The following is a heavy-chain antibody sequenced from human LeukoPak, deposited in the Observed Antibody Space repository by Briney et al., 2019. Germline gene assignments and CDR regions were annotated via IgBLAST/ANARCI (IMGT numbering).Heavy chain of an antibody. Sequence: SETLSLTCTVSGGSISNYCWSWIRLPPGKGLECMGYIYYSGSTNYNPSLESRVTISLDSPRNQFSLKLNSLTAADTAVYYCARQGGYSSPFAVWGKGTTVTVPS. CDR1: GGSISNYC. J-gene: IGHJ6*04. D-gene: IGHD6-13*01. CDR2: IYYSGST. CDR3: ARQGGYSSPFAV. V-gene: IGHV4-59*08.